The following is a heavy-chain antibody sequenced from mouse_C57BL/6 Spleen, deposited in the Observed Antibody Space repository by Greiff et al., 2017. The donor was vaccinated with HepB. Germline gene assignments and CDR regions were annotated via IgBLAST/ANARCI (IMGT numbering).Heavy chain of an antibody. CDR3: ARLDYGSSSYAMDY. J-gene: IGHJ4*01. V-gene: IGHV1-52*01. Sequence: VQLQQPGAELVRPGSSVKLSCKASGYTFTSYWMHWVKQRPIQGLEWIGNIDPSDSETHYNQKFKDKATLTVDKSSSTAYMQLSSLTSEDSAVYYCARLDYGSSSYAMDYWGQGTSVTVSS. CDR1: GYTFTSYW. CDR2: IDPSDSET. D-gene: IGHD1-1*01.